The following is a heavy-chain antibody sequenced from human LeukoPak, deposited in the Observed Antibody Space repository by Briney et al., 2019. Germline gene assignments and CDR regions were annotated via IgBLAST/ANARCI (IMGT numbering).Heavy chain of an antibody. CDR2: ISPTGSTT. J-gene: IGHJ4*02. V-gene: IGHV3-74*01. CDR3: ARGPNSHWSGLDF. D-gene: IGHD2-8*02. Sequence: GGSLRLSCTASGFSFSGHWMHWARQLPGKGLVWVSRISPTGSTTSYADSVKGRFTVSRDNAKNTLYLQVNNLRAEDTAVYYCARGPNSHWSGLDFWGQGTLLTVSS. CDR1: GFSFSGHW.